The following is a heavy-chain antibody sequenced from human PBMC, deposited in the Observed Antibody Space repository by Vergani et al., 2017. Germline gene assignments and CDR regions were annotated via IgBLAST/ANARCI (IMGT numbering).Heavy chain of an antibody. CDR2: ISSSGSTI. V-gene: IGHV3-48*03. CDR1: GFTFSSYE. Sequence: EVQLVESGGGLVQPGRSLRLSCAASGFTFSSYEMNWVRQAPGKGLEWVSYISSSGSTIYYADSVKGRFTISRDNAKNSLYLQMNSLRAEDTAVYYCARDGYSGTYRLLDYWGQGTLVTVSS. CDR3: ARDGYSGTYRLLDY. D-gene: IGHD1-26*01. J-gene: IGHJ4*02.